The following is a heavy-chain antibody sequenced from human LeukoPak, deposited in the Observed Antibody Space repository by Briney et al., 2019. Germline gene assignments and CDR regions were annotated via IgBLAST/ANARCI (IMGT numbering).Heavy chain of an antibody. CDR2: ICDSGST. V-gene: IGHV4-31*03. CDR1: GVSISSGGNY. Sequence: SETLSLTCTVSGVSISSGGNYWSWIRQHPGKGLEWIGYICDSGSTSYNPYLRSRVTIAVDTSKNQFSLKLRTVTAADTAVYYCAIYGGYCSSTSCYSSEYYFDYWGQGTLVTVS. J-gene: IGHJ4*02. CDR3: AIYGGYCSSTSCYSSEYYFDY. D-gene: IGHD2-2*01.